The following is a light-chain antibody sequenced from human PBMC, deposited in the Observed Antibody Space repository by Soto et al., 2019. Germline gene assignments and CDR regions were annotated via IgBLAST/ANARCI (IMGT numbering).Light chain of an antibody. V-gene: IGKV1-39*01. CDR3: QQLNSYPRT. CDR1: QSISSY. J-gene: IGKJ1*01. CDR2: AAS. Sequence: DIQMTQSPSSLSASVGDRVTITCRASQSISSYLNWYQQKPGKAPKLLIYAASTLQSGVPSRFSGSGSGTDFTLTISSLQPEDFATYYCQQLNSYPRTFGQGTKVDI.